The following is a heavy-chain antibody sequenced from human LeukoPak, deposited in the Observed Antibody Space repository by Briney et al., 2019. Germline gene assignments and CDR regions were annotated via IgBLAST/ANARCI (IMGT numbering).Heavy chain of an antibody. CDR3: ARDVPLMGASKTRYFDY. V-gene: IGHV3-7*01. CDR2: VKQDGSER. CDR1: GFTFSSYW. Sequence: GSLRLSCAASGFTFSSYWMSWVRQAPGKGLEWVANVKQDGSERYYGDSVKGRFTISRDNAKNSLYLQMSSLRAEDTAIYYCARDVPLMGASKTRYFDYWGQGTLVTVSS. J-gene: IGHJ4*02. D-gene: IGHD1-26*01.